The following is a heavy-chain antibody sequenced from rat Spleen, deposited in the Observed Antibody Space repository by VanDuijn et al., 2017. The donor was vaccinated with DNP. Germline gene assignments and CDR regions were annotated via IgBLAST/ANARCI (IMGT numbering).Heavy chain of an antibody. CDR3: TRRTVAAGYYDY. V-gene: IGHV2-30*01. CDR1: GFSLTSYN. J-gene: IGHJ2*01. Sequence: QVQLKESGPGLVQPSQTLSLTCTVSGFSLTSYNVHWVRQPSGGGRQWIGLISTGGSAEYNSALKSQLSISRDTSKSQVFLKMNSLQTEDTAIYFCTRRTVAAGYYDYWGQGVMVTVSS. CDR2: ISTGGSA.